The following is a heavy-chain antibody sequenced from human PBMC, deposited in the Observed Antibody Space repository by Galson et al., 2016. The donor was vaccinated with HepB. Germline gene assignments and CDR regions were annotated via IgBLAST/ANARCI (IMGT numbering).Heavy chain of an antibody. CDR1: GFTFSSYS. Sequence: SLRLSCAASGFTFSSYSMNWVRQAPGKGLEWVSSISSSSNYIYYADSVKGRFTISRDNAKNSLYLQMNSLRDEDTAVYYGAILRYIDWPHGMDVWGQGTTVTVSS. CDR3: AILRYIDWPHGMDV. J-gene: IGHJ6*02. V-gene: IGHV3-21*01. CDR2: ISSSSNYI. D-gene: IGHD3-9*01.